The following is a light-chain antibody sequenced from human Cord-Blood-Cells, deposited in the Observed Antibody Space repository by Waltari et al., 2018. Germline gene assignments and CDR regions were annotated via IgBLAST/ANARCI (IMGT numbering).Light chain of an antibody. Sequence: QSALTPPRSVSGSPGQSVTISCPGTSSDVGGYNYVSWYQQHPGKAPKLMIYDVSKRPSGVPDRFSGSKSGNTASLTISGLQAEDEADYYCCSYAGSFWVFGGGTKLTVL. CDR1: SSDVGGYNY. CDR2: DVS. V-gene: IGLV2-11*01. CDR3: CSYAGSFWV. J-gene: IGLJ3*02.